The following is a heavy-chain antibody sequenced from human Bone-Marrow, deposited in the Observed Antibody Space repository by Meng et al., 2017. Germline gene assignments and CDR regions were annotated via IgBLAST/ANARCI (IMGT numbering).Heavy chain of an antibody. CDR2: INHSGST. Sequence: GWSGLFMPPTPLSPSCLSSCGSLRHSNGSWIRQPPRKGREGIGEINHSGSTNYNPSLESRATISVDTSQNNLSLKLSSVTAADSAVYYCARGRVFRRTIFGVVIFDYWGQGTLVTASS. D-gene: IGHD3-3*01. J-gene: IGHJ4*02. V-gene: IGHV4-34*01. CDR1: CGSLRHSN. CDR3: ARGRVFRRTIFGVVIFDY.